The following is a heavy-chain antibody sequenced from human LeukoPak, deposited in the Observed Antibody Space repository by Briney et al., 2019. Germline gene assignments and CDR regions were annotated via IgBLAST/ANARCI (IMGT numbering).Heavy chain of an antibody. D-gene: IGHD2-21*02. Sequence: GGSLRLSCAASGFTFPNHGMHWLRQRPGRAPQWVAFIWSDGTKKYYDDSVKGRFTISRDNTKNTVSLQMDSLTQKDTGVYYCAKDRRGVTAHFYFESWGQGTQVTVSS. CDR2: IWSDGTKK. CDR3: AKDRRGVTAHFYFES. V-gene: IGHV3-30*02. CDR1: GFTFPNHG. J-gene: IGHJ4*02.